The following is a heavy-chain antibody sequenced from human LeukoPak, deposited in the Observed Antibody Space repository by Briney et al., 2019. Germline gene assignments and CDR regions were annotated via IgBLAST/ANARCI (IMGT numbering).Heavy chain of an antibody. V-gene: IGHV3-48*01. Sequence: GGSLRLSCVASEFTFTTYTLNWVRQAPGKGLEWVSYIGNGGHIIYYADSVKGRFTISRDDAQNSLYLQLNRLRPEDTAVYYCARDLFQQALDYWGQGTLVTVSS. CDR3: ARDLFQQALDY. CDR1: EFTFTTYT. CDR2: IGNGGHII. J-gene: IGHJ4*02.